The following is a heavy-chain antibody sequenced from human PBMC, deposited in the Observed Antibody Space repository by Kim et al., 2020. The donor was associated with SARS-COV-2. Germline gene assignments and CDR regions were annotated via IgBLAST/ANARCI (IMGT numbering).Heavy chain of an antibody. CDR1: GFTFSNYG. CDR2: IWYDGSNK. J-gene: IGHJ4*02. CDR3: ATEIVGLYHSSAYTDY. D-gene: IGHD3-22*01. V-gene: IGHV3-33*01. Sequence: GGSLRLSCAASGFTFSNYGMHWVRQAPGKGLEWVAVIWYDGSNKYYADSVKGRFTISRDNSKNTLYLQMNSLRAEDTAVYYCATEIVGLYHSSAYTDYWGQGTLVTVSS.